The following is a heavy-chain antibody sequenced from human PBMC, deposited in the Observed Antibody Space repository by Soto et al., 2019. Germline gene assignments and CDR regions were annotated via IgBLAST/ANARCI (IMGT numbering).Heavy chain of an antibody. V-gene: IGHV3-30*18. Sequence: QVQLVESGGGVVQPGRSLRLSCAASGFTFSSYGMHWVRQAPGKGLEWMAVISYDGSNKYYADSVKGRFTISRDNSKNTLYLQMNSLRAEDTAVYYCTKDTYSNYALDYWGQGTLVTVSS. J-gene: IGHJ4*02. CDR2: ISYDGSNK. CDR1: GFTFSSYG. D-gene: IGHD4-4*01. CDR3: TKDTYSNYALDY.